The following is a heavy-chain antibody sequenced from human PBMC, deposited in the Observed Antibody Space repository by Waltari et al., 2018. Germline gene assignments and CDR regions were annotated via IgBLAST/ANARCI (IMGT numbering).Heavy chain of an antibody. J-gene: IGHJ6*02. V-gene: IGHV3-30*04. CDR1: DFTFSSYA. Sequence: QVQLVESGGGVVQPGRSLRLSCAASDFTFSSYAMPWVRQAPGKGLEWVSVISYNERNIYYVDSVKGRFTISRDNSKKMLYLQMNNLRAEDTAVYYCARDYCDRTNCHGMDVWGQGTTVTVSS. CDR3: ARDYCDRTNCHGMDV. CDR2: ISYNERNI. D-gene: IGHD3-22*01.